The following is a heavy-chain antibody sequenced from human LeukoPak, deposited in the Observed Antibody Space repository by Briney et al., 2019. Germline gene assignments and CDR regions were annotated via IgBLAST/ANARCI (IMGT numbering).Heavy chain of an antibody. CDR2: ISRDGNST. D-gene: IGHD5-18*01. Sequence: GGSLRLSCAASGSTFHDYAMHWVRQPPGKGLEWVSLISRDGNSTYYAGSVKGRFTISRDNARNTLYLQVNSLRAEDTAVYYCARGYGYTYGGGWFDTWGQGTLVTVSS. V-gene: IGHV3-43*02. CDR3: ARGYGYTYGGGWFDT. J-gene: IGHJ5*02. CDR1: GSTFHDYA.